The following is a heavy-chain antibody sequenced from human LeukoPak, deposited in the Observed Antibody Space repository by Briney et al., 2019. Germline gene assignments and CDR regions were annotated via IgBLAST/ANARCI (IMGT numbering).Heavy chain of an antibody. CDR1: GGSLSSYF. D-gene: IGHD2-21*02. CDR3: ASGAWGSGAFDI. CDR2: IYYSGST. V-gene: IGHV4-59*08. Sequence: SETLSLTCTLPGGSLSSYFWSWIRQPPGKGLEWSGYIYYSGSTNYNPSLKSRVTISVDTSKNQFSLKRSSVTAADTAVYYCASGAWGSGAFDIWGQGTMVTVSS. J-gene: IGHJ3*02.